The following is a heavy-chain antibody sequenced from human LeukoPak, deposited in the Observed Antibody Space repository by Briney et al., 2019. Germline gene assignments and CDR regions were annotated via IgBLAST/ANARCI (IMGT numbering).Heavy chain of an antibody. CDR1: GFTFSSYA. V-gene: IGHV3-30*04. J-gene: IGHJ6*02. CDR2: ISYDGSNK. Sequence: GRSLRLSCAASGFTFSSYAMHWVRQAPGKGLEWVAVISYDGSNKYYADSVKGRFTISRDNSKNTLYLQMNSLRAEDTAVYYCARGHIGYHYYGMDVWGQGTTVTVSS. D-gene: IGHD2-21*01. CDR3: ARGHIGYHYYGMDV.